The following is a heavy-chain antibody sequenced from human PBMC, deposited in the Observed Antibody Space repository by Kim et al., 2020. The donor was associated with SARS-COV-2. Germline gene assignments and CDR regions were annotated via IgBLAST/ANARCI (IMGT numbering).Heavy chain of an antibody. CDR2: VRYSGST. CDR1: GGSISNYY. J-gene: IGHJ6*03. CDR3: ARYRGDPRWEPYYYYYMDV. D-gene: IGHD3-10*01. Sequence: SQTLSLTCSVSGGSISNYYWNWIRQSPGKGLEWIGYVRYSGSTSYNPSLKSRVTISVDTSKNQVSLKLSSVTAADTGVYYCARYRGDPRWEPYYYYYMDV. V-gene: IGHV4-59*01.